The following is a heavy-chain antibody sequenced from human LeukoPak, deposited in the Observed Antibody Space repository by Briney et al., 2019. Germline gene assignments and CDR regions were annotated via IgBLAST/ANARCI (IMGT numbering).Heavy chain of an antibody. CDR2: VYYSGST. D-gene: IGHD1-14*01. CDR1: GGSLSGYY. CDR3: VYGPNHFYFDH. Sequence: SETLSPTCTVPGGSLSGYYYTWIRQPPGKDLEWIGYVYYSGSTNYNPSLKSRVTISLDTSMKQFSLNLKSVTAADAAVYFCVYGPNHFYFDHWGQGTLVTVSS. J-gene: IGHJ4*02. V-gene: IGHV4-59*01.